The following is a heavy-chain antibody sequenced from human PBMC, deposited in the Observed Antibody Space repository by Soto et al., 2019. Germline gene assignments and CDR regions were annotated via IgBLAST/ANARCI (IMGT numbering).Heavy chain of an antibody. CDR2: IKQDGSEK. CDR3: ARVGFIAAAGKSWFDP. V-gene: IGHV3-7*01. Sequence: GGSLRLSCAASGFTFSSYWMSWVRQAPGKGLEWVANIKQDGSEKYYVDSVKGRFTISRDNAKNSLYLQMNSLRAEDTAVYYCARVGFIAAAGKSWFDPWGQGTLVTVSS. D-gene: IGHD6-13*01. J-gene: IGHJ5*02. CDR1: GFTFSSYW.